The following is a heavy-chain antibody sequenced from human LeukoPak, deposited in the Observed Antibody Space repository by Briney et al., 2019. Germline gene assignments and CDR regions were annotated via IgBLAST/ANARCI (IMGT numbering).Heavy chain of an antibody. D-gene: IGHD4-17*01. V-gene: IGHV3-30-3*01. CDR1: GCTFSSYA. CDR3: ARGGPHGDYVVY. CDR2: ISYDGRNK. Sequence: GGSLRLSCAASGCTFSSYAMHWGRQAPGKGQERVEVISYDGRNKYYADSVKGRFTIYRDNSKNTLYLQMNSLRAEDTAVYYCARGGPHGDYVVYWGQGTLVTVSS. J-gene: IGHJ4*02.